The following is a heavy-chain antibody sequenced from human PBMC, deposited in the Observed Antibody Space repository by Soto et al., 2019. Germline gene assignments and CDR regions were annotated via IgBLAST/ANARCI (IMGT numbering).Heavy chain of an antibody. D-gene: IGHD6-13*01. CDR2: ISAYNGNT. Sequence: QVQLVQSGAEVKKPGASVKVSCKASGYTFTSYGISWVRQAPGQGLGWMGWISAYNGNTNHAQKLQGRVTMTTDTSTSTAYTELRSLRSDDTAVYYCARESSSSCHAYWGQGTLVTVSS. V-gene: IGHV1-18*01. J-gene: IGHJ4*02. CDR3: ARESSSSCHAY. CDR1: GYTFTSYG.